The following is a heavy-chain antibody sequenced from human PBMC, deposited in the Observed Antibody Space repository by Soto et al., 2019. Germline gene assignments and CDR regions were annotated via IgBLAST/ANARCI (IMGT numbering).Heavy chain of an antibody. CDR2: IWYDGSNK. Sequence: QPGGSLRLSCAASGFTFSSYGMHWVRQAPGKGLEWVAVIWYDGSNKYYADSVKGRFTISRDNSKNTLYLQMNSLRAEDTAVYYCARENANYCSSTSCYTHYYGMDVWGQGTTVTVSS. CDR1: GFTFSSYG. CDR3: ARENANYCSSTSCYTHYYGMDV. D-gene: IGHD2-2*02. J-gene: IGHJ6*02. V-gene: IGHV3-33*01.